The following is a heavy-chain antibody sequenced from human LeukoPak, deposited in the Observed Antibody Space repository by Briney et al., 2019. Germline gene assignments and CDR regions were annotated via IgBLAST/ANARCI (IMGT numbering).Heavy chain of an antibody. CDR1: GGSISSYY. CDR2: IYYSGST. CDR3: ARDTMVRGVIDYYYYGMDV. V-gene: IGHV4-59*01. J-gene: IGHJ6*02. D-gene: IGHD3-10*01. Sequence: SETLSLTCTVSGGSISSYYWSWIRQPPGKGLEWIGYIYYSGSTNYNPSLKSRVAISVDTSKNQFSLKLSSVTAADTAVYYCARDTMVRGVIDYYYYGMDVWGQGTTVTVSS.